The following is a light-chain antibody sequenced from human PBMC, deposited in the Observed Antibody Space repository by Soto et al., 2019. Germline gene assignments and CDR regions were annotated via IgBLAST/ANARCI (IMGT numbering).Light chain of an antibody. J-gene: IGLJ2*01. Sequence: QSALTQPASVSGSPGQSITISCTGTSNDIGDYTHVSWYQQHPGKAPKLIIYEVSDRPSGVSNRFSGSKSGNTASLTISGLQTEDEADYYCCSYTSISTSAVFGGGTKLTVL. CDR2: EVS. V-gene: IGLV2-14*01. CDR1: SNDIGDYTH. CDR3: CSYTSISTSAV.